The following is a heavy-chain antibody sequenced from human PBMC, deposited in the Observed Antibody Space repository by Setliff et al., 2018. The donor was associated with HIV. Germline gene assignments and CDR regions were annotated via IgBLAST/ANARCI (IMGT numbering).Heavy chain of an antibody. CDR1: GDSFSGYH. CDR2: IYSGGVT. V-gene: IGHV4-4*07. CDR3: ARDLYSSGCSWFDP. J-gene: IGHJ5*02. Sequence: LSLTCSVSGDSFSGYHWTWVRQPAGGGLEWIGRIYSGGVTNYNPSFKSRVTLSVDTSKSQFSLKMTSVTAADTAVYYCARDLYSSGCSWFDPRGQGTLVTVSS. D-gene: IGHD6-19*01.